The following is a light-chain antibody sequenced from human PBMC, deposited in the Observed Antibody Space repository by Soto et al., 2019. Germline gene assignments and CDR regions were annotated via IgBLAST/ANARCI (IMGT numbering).Light chain of an antibody. CDR3: QHYGGSPLYT. CDR1: QSVTNNY. Sequence: EIVLTQSPATLSLSPGERATLTCRASQSVTNNYFAWYQQKPGQAPRLLIYGVSSRATGIPDRFSGSGSGTDFTLTIARLEPEDFAVYYCQHYGGSPLYTFGQGPNLEI. CDR2: GVS. J-gene: IGKJ2*01. V-gene: IGKV3-20*01.